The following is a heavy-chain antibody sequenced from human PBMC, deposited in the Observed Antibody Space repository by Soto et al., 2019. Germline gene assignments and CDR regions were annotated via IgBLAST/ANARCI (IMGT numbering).Heavy chain of an antibody. V-gene: IGHV4-4*07. J-gene: IGHJ4*02. CDR3: ERIYDSSGYYEFDY. CDR2: IYSSGIT. CDR1: GDSISGYY. Sequence: SETLSLTCTVSGDSISGYYWTWIRKPAGKGLEWIGRIYSSGITNFNPSLKGRVTMSVDTPKNQFSLKVNSVTAADTAVYYCERIYDSSGYYEFDYWGQGTLVTVSS. D-gene: IGHD3-22*01.